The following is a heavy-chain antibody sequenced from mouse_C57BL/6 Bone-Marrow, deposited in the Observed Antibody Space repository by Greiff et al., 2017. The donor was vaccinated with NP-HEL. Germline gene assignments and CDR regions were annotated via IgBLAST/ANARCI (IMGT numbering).Heavy chain of an antibody. V-gene: IGHV8-8*01. D-gene: IGHD1-1*01. J-gene: IGHJ4*01. CDR3: ARPYYGSSYIYAMDY. CDR2: IWWDDDK. CDR1: GFSLSTFGMG. Sequence: QVTLKECGPGILQPSQTLSLTCSFSGFSLSTFGMGVGWIRQPSGKGLEWLAHIWWDDDKYYNPALKSRLTISKDTSKNQVFLKIANVDTADTATYYCARPYYGSSYIYAMDYWGQGTSVTVSS.